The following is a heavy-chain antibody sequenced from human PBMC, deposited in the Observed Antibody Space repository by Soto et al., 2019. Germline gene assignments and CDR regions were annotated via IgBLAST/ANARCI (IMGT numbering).Heavy chain of an antibody. Sequence: GGSLRLSCAASGFTFSSYAMHWVRQAPGKGLEWVAVISYDGSNKYYADSVKGRFTISRDNSKNTLYLLMNSLRAEDTAVYYCATESPVTTTYYFDYWGQGTLVTVS. CDR3: ATESPVTTTYYFDY. J-gene: IGHJ4*02. CDR1: GFTFSSYA. V-gene: IGHV3-30-3*01. D-gene: IGHD4-17*01. CDR2: ISYDGSNK.